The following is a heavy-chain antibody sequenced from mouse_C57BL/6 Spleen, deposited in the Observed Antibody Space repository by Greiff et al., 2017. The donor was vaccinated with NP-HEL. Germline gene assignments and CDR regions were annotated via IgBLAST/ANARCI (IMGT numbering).Heavy chain of an antibody. Sequence: QVQLQQSGPELVKPGASVKISCKASGYAFSSSWMNWVKQRPGKGLEWIGRIYPGDGDTNYNGKFKGKATLTADKSSSTAYMQLSSLTSEDSAVYFGAREDSSGSLFAYWGQGTLVTVSA. CDR1: GYAFSSSW. V-gene: IGHV1-82*01. CDR2: IYPGDGDT. D-gene: IGHD3-2*02. J-gene: IGHJ3*01. CDR3: AREDSSGSLFAY.